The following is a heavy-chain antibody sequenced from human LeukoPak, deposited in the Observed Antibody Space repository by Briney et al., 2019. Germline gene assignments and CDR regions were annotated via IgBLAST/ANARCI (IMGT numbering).Heavy chain of an antibody. V-gene: IGHV3-30*02. Sequence: PGGSLRLSCAASGFTFSSYGMHWVRQAPGKGLEWVAFIRYDGSNKYYADSVKGRFTISRDNSKNTLYLQMNSLRVEDTAVYYCAKVGYCSGGSCHGYFDYWGQGTLVTVSS. CDR1: GFTFSSYG. CDR2: IRYDGSNK. D-gene: IGHD2-15*01. CDR3: AKVGYCSGGSCHGYFDY. J-gene: IGHJ4*02.